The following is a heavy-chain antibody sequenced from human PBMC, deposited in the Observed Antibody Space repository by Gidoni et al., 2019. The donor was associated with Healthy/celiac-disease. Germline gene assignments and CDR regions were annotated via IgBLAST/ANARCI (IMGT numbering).Heavy chain of an antibody. CDR2: IISSGSTI. J-gene: IGHJ4*02. CDR3: ARHGSSGWYYFDY. CDR1: GCTLSDYY. Sequence: QVQLVESGGGLVKPGGSLRLSWAASGCTLSDYYMSWLRQAPGKGLEWVSYIISSGSTIYYADSVKGRFTISRDNAKNSLYLQMNSLRAEDTAVYYCARHGSSGWYYFDYWGQGTLVTVSS. V-gene: IGHV3-11*01. D-gene: IGHD6-19*01.